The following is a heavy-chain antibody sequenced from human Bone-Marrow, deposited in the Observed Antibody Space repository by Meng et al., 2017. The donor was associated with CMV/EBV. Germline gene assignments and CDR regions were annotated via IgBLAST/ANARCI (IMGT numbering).Heavy chain of an antibody. CDR3: ARGYYDILTGYSFDAFDI. D-gene: IGHD3-9*01. V-gene: IGHV1-8*01. CDR1: GYTFTSYD. CDR2: MNPNSGNT. Sequence: ASVKVSCKASGYTFTSYDINWVRQATGQGLEWMGWMNPNSGNTGYAQKFQGRVTMTRNTSISTAYMELSSLRSEDTAVYYCARGYYDILTGYSFDAFDIWGQGKMVNVAS. J-gene: IGHJ3*02.